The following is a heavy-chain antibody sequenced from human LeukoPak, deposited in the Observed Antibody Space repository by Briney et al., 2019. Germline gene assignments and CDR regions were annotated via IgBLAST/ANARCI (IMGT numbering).Heavy chain of an antibody. CDR1: GFTFSSYA. Sequence: GGSLRLSCAASGFTFSSYAMSWVRQAPGKGLEWVSAISGSGGSTYYADSVKGRFTISRDNSKNTLYLQMNSLRAEDMAVYYCARGYYYDSSGYADAFDIWGQGTMVTVSS. D-gene: IGHD3-22*01. J-gene: IGHJ3*02. CDR3: ARGYYYDSSGYADAFDI. V-gene: IGHV3-23*01. CDR2: ISGSGGST.